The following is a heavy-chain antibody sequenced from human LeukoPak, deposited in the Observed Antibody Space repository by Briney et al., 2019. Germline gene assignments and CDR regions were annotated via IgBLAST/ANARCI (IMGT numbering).Heavy chain of an antibody. CDR3: ARCKDDSSGSSDEAFDI. V-gene: IGHV4-34*01. Sequence: SETLSLTCAVYGGSFSGYYWSWIRQPPGKGLEWLGEINHSGSTNYNPSLKSRVTISVDTSKNQFSLKLSSVTAADTAVYYCARCKDDSSGSSDEAFDIWGQGTMVTVSS. CDR1: GGSFSGYY. D-gene: IGHD3-22*01. J-gene: IGHJ3*02. CDR2: INHSGST.